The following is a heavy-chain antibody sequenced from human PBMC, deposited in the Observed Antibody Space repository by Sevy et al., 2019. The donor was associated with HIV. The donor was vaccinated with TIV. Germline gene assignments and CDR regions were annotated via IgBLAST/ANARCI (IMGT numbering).Heavy chain of an antibody. V-gene: IGHV4-30-4*01. J-gene: IGHJ3*02. CDR3: ARVSSITTVRGVAFDI. Sequence: SETLSLTCTVSGGSISSGDYYWSWIRQPPGKGLEWIGYIYYSGSTYYNPSLKSRVTVSVDTSKNLFSLKLSSVTDADTAGYYCARVSSITTVRGVAFDIWGQGTMVTVSS. D-gene: IGHD3-10*01. CDR1: GGSISSGDYY. CDR2: IYYSGST.